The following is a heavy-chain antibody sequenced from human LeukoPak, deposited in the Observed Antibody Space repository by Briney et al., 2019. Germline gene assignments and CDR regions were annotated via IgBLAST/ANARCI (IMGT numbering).Heavy chain of an antibody. CDR3: TRVGRGFGDNSFIY. Sequence: GGSLRLSCTASGFTFGDYGMTWFRQAPGKGLEWVGFIRSKDCGGAAEYAASVKCRFTVSRDDSKSTAYLQLKSLKTEDTAVYYCTRVGRGFGDNSFIYWGQGSLVTVPS. J-gene: IGHJ4*02. CDR2: IRSKDCGGAA. CDR1: GFTFGDYG. D-gene: IGHD4-17*01. V-gene: IGHV3-49*03.